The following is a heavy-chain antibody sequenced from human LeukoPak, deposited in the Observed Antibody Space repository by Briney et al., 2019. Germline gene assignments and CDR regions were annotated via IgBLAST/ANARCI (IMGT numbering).Heavy chain of an antibody. CDR3: ARGHWGLDC. CDR2: IKEDGSEK. V-gene: IGHV3-7*04. D-gene: IGHD3-16*01. Sequence: GGSLRLSCAASGFTFSDYWMNWVRQAPGKGLEWVANIKEDGSEKHYVDSVKGRFTISRDNAGNSLDLHMNSLRAEDTAVYYCARGHWGLDCWGQGTLVTVSS. CDR1: GFTFSDYW. J-gene: IGHJ4*02.